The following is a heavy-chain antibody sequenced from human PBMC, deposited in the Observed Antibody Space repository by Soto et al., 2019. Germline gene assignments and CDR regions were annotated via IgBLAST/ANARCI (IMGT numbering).Heavy chain of an antibody. CDR1: GFTFSSYG. V-gene: IGHV3-33*01. CDR3: AREKGYYYLDV. Sequence: QVQLVESGGGVVQPGRSLRLSCAASGFTFSSYGMHWVRQAPGKGLEWVAVIWYDGSNKYYADSVKGRFTISRDNSKNTLYLKMNSLRAEDTAVYYCAREKGYYYLDVWGKGTTGTVSS. CDR2: IWYDGSNK. J-gene: IGHJ6*03.